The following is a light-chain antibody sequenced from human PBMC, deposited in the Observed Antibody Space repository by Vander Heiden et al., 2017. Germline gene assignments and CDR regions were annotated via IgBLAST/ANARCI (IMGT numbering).Light chain of an antibody. CDR1: QDISNY. CDR3: QQYDNLPST. Sequence: DIQMTQSPSSLSASVGDRVTITCQASQDISNYLNWYQQKPGKAPKLLIYDASNLETGVPSRFSGSGSGTDFTFTISILQPEDIATYYCQQYDNLPSTFGQGTKLEIK. CDR2: DAS. J-gene: IGKJ2*01. V-gene: IGKV1-33*01.